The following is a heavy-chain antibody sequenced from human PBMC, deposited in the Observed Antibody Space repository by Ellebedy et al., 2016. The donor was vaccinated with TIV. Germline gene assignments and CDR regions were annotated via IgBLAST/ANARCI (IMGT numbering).Heavy chain of an antibody. Sequence: GGSLRLSCAASGFTFSRYWMSWVRQAPGKGLEWVANIKQDVSEKYYVDSVKGRFTISRDNAKNSLYLQMNSLRVEDTAVYYCGRGDWNFDLWGRGTLVTVSS. V-gene: IGHV3-7*01. CDR1: GFTFSRYW. J-gene: IGHJ2*01. CDR2: IKQDVSEK. CDR3: GRGDWNFDL.